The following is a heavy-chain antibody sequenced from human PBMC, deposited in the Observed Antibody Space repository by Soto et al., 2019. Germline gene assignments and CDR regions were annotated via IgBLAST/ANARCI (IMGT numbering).Heavy chain of an antibody. D-gene: IGHD2-21*01. CDR2: IHYSGST. CDR1: GGSDNIGTYY. Sequence: PSETLSLTCTVPGGSDNIGTYYWSWIRQPPGKGLEWIGFIHYSGSTNYNPSLKGRVTMSVDTSKNQFSLKLTSVNTADTAIYYCTRGGDPYKTGHWGQGTLVTVSS. J-gene: IGHJ4*02. CDR3: TRGGDPYKTGH. V-gene: IGHV4-61*01.